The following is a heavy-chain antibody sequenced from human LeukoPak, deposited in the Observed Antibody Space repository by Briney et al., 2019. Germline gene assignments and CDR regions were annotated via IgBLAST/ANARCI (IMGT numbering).Heavy chain of an antibody. Sequence: GGSLRLSCAASGFIVSTNYMIWVRQAPGKGLEWVSVIYSGGGTFYPDSVKGRFTISRDNSMNTVYLQMSSLRAEDTAVYYCAKGGSTLYYYMDVWGKGTTVTVSS. D-gene: IGHD2/OR15-2a*01. J-gene: IGHJ6*03. CDR2: IYSGGGT. CDR1: GFIVSTNY. CDR3: AKGGSTLYYYMDV. V-gene: IGHV3-53*01.